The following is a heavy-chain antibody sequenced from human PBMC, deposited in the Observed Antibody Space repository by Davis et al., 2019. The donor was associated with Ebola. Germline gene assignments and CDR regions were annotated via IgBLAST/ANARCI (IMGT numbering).Heavy chain of an antibody. CDR1: GSNFATYW. CDR3: ARRGYCSGTRCPWGNFDP. Sequence: GESLKISCKGSGSNFATYWIGWVRQMPGKGLEWMGIIYPGDSDTRYSTSFQGQVTISADKSINTAYLQWNSLKASDTAMYYCARRGYCSGTRCPWGNFDPWGQGTLVTVSS. CDR2: IYPGDSDT. V-gene: IGHV5-51*01. D-gene: IGHD2-2*01. J-gene: IGHJ5*02.